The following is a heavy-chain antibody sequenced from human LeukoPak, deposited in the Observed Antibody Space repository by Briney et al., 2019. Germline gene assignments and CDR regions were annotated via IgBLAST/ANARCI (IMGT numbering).Heavy chain of an antibody. J-gene: IGHJ4*02. CDR1: GYTFTSYD. CDR3: AREATAAVYFDH. CDR2: ITAYNGNT. Sequence: ASVNVSCKASGYTFTSYDINWVRQAPGQGLEWMGWITAYNGNTKYAQKFQDRVTMTTDTSTSTAYRELRRLRSDDTAVYYCAREATAAVYFDHWGQGTLVTVSS. V-gene: IGHV1-18*01. D-gene: IGHD6-13*01.